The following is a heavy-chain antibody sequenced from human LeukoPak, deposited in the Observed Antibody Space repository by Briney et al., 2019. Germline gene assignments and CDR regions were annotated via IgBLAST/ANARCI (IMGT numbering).Heavy chain of an antibody. J-gene: IGHJ4*02. CDR1: GFTFSSYS. CDR2: ISSSSSSTI. D-gene: IGHD2-15*01. CDR3: ARGHAYCSGGSCPKLDY. Sequence: QSGGSLRLSCAASGFTFSSYSMNWVRQAPGKGLEWVSYISSSSSSTIYYADSVKGRFTISRDNAKNSLYLQMNSLRAEDTAVYYCARGHAYCSGGSCPKLDYWGQGTLVTVSS. V-gene: IGHV3-48*04.